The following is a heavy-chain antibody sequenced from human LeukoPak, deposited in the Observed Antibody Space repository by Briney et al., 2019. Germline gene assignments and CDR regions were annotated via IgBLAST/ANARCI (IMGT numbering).Heavy chain of an antibody. J-gene: IGHJ4*02. CDR3: AALGHVLRYFDWLLDFDY. V-gene: IGHV1-18*01. CDR1: GYTFTSYG. Sequence: ASVKVSCKASGYTFTSYGISWVRQAPGQGLEWMGWISAYNGNTNYAQKFQGRVTMTRDTSISTAYMELSRLRSDDTAVYYCAALGHVLRYFDWLLDFDYWGQGTLVTVSS. D-gene: IGHD3-9*01. CDR2: ISAYNGNT.